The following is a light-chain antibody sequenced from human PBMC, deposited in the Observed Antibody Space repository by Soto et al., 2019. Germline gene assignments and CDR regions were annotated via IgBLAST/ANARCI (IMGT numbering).Light chain of an antibody. CDR1: QSVSRSY. CDR2: GAS. Sequence: EIVLTQSPGTLSLSPGERATLSCRASQSVSRSYLAWYQQKPGQAPRLLIYGASSRATGIPDRFSGGGSGTDFTLTISRLEPEDFAVYYCQQYHNWPPLTFGGGTKVEIK. CDR3: QQYHNWPPLT. J-gene: IGKJ4*01. V-gene: IGKV3-20*01.